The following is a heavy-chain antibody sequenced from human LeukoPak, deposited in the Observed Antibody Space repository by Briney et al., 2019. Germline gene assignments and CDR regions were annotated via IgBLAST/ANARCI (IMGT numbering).Heavy chain of an antibody. V-gene: IGHV1-18*01. Sequence: VSVKVSCKASGYPFTTYGFIWVRQAPGLGLEWMGWISANSGDTKYGQSFQGRVTMSTDTTTETAYMELRSLRFDDTAIYYCARTVGDRADPWGQGSLVTVSS. CDR3: ARTVGDRADP. CDR2: ISANSGDT. D-gene: IGHD2-21*01. J-gene: IGHJ5*02. CDR1: GYPFTTYG.